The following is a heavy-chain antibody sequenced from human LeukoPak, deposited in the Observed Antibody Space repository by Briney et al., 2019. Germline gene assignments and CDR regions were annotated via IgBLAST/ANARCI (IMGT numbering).Heavy chain of an antibody. CDR2: ISAYNCNT. CDR1: GYTFTSYG. CDR3: ASEYYDSSGNHQPFFDY. Sequence: ASVKLSCKASGYTFTSYGISWVRQAPGQGLEWMGCISAYNCNTNYAQKLEGRVTMTTDTSTNTDYMELRSLRSDNTAVYYCASEYYDSSGNHQPFFDYWGQGTLVTVSS. V-gene: IGHV1-18*01. J-gene: IGHJ4*02. D-gene: IGHD3-22*01.